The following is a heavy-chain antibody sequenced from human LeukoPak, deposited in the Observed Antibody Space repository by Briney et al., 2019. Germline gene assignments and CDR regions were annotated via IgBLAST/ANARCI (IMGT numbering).Heavy chain of an antibody. CDR3: ATDGYYFDSSGSPSNC. CDR1: GFTFTNTW. J-gene: IGHJ4*02. D-gene: IGHD3-22*01. V-gene: IGHV3-15*01. Sequence: GRSLRLSCAASGFTFTNTWMSWVRQAPGKGLEWVGRIKSKTDGGTADYAAPVKGRFTISRDDSKNTLYLQMNSLKTEDTAVYYCATDGYYFDSSGSPSNCWGQGTLVTVSS. CDR2: IKSKTDGGTA.